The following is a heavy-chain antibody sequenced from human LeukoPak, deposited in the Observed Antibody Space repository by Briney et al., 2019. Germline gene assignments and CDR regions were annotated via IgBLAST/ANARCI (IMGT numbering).Heavy chain of an antibody. D-gene: IGHD2-21*02. J-gene: IGHJ3*02. CDR2: IYYSGHT. CDR1: GGSISSCY. V-gene: IGHV4-59*08. CDR3: ARAHVTGVDAFDI. Sequence: PSETLSLTCTVSGGSISSCYWSWIRQPPGKGLEWIGYIYYSGHTNYNPSLKSRVTISVDTSKNQFSLKLSSVTAADTAVYYCARAHVTGVDAFDIWGQGTMVTVSS.